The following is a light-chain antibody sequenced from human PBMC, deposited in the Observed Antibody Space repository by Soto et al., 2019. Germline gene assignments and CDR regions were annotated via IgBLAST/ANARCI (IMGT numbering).Light chain of an antibody. Sequence: SYELTQPPSVSVAPGKTARITCGGNNIGSKSVHWYQQKPGQAPVLVIYYDSDRPSGIPERFSGSNSGNTATLTISRVEAGDEADYYCQVWVSSSDHGVVFGGGTKLTVL. J-gene: IGLJ2*01. CDR3: QVWVSSSDHGVV. CDR1: NIGSKS. V-gene: IGLV3-21*04. CDR2: YDS.